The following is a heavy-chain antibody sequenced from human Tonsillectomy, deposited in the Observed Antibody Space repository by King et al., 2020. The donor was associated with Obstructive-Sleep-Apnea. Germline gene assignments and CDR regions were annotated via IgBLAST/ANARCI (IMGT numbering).Heavy chain of an antibody. D-gene: IGHD6-19*01. J-gene: IGHJ6*02. V-gene: IGHV3-30*02. CDR1: GFTFSSYG. Sequence: VQLVESGGGVVQPGRSLRLSCAASGFTFSSYGMHWVRQAPGKGLEWVAFIRYDGSNKYYADSVKGRFTISRDNSKNTLYLQMKSLRAEDTAVYYCAKGIAVAGHYYYGMDVWGQGTTVTVSS. CDR2: IRYDGSNK. CDR3: AKGIAVAGHYYYGMDV.